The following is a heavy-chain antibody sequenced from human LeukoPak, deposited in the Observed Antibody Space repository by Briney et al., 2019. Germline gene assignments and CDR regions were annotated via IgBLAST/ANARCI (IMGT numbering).Heavy chain of an antibody. CDR2: ISWNSGSI. D-gene: IGHD1-26*01. CDR1: GFTFDDYA. CDR3: AKDIGHSGGCFSYFDY. J-gene: IGHJ4*02. V-gene: IGHV3-9*03. Sequence: GRSLRLSCAASGFTFDDYAMHWVRQAPGKGLEWVSGISWNSGSIGYADSVKGRFTISRDNAKNSLYLQMNSLRAEDMALYYCAKDIGHSGGCFSYFDYWGQGTLVTVSS.